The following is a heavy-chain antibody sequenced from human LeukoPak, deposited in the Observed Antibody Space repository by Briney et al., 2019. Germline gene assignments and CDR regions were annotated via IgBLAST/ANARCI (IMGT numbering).Heavy chain of an antibody. J-gene: IGHJ3*02. D-gene: IGHD3-22*01. CDR1: GFTFSSYW. Sequence: GGSLRLSCAASGFTFSSYWMSWVRQAPGKGLEWVANIKQDGSEKYYVDSVKGRFTISRDNAKNSLYLQMNSLRAEDTAVYYCATPYYYDSSGSAGAFDIWGQGTMVTVSS. V-gene: IGHV3-7*01. CDR3: ATPYYYDSSGSAGAFDI. CDR2: IKQDGSEK.